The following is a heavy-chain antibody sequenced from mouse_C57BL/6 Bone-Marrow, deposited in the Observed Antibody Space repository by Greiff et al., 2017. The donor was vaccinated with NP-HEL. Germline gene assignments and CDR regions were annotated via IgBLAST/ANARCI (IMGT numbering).Heavy chain of an antibody. Sequence: VKLQESGAELVRPGTSVKMSCKASGYTFTNYWIGWAKQRPGHGLEWIGDIYPGGGYTNYNEKFKGKATLTADKSSSTAYMQFSSLTSEDSAIYYCARWVYPLYAMDYWGQGTSVTVSS. CDR3: ARWVYPLYAMDY. CDR1: GYTFTNYW. J-gene: IGHJ4*01. D-gene: IGHD2-3*01. V-gene: IGHV1-63*01. CDR2: IYPGGGYT.